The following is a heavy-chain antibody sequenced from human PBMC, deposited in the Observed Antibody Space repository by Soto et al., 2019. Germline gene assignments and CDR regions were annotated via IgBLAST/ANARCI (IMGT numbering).Heavy chain of an antibody. D-gene: IGHD1-26*01. J-gene: IGHJ6*02. V-gene: IGHV1-3*01. CDR3: ASMGAPPYYYYYGMDV. Sequence: GASVKVSCKASGYTFTSYAMHWVRQAPGQRLEWMGWINAGNGNTKYSQKFQGRVTITRDTSASTAYMELSSLRSEDTAVYYCASMGAPPYYYYYGMDVWGQGTTVTVS. CDR2: INAGNGNT. CDR1: GYTFTSYA.